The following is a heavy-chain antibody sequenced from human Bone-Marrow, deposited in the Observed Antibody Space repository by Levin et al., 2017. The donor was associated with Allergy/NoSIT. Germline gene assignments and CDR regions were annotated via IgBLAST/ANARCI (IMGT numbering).Heavy chain of an antibody. D-gene: IGHD1-1*01. J-gene: IGHJ5*02. CDR3: ARRNVLAPCEDWFDP. CDR2: IYHSGST. CDR1: DDSISSSNW. V-gene: IGHV4-4*02. Sequence: SQTLSLTCGVSDDSISSSNWWTWVRQPPGKGLEWIGEIYHSGSTNYNPSLKSRVTISVEKSKNQFSLKLSSVTAADTAIYYCARRNVLAPCEDWFDPWGQGTLVTVSS.